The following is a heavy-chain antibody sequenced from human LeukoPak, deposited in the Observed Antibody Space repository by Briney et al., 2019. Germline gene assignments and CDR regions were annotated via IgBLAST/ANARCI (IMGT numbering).Heavy chain of an antibody. CDR1: GGSISSYY. V-gene: IGHV4-59*08. CDR2: ISYSGST. Sequence: KTSETLSLTCTVSGGSISSYYWSWIRQPPGKGLEWIGYISYSGSTNYNPSLKSRVTISIDTSKNQFSLKLRSVTAADTAIYYCARQGYDILTGYIDAFDIWGRGTMVTVSS. CDR3: ARQGYDILTGYIDAFDI. J-gene: IGHJ3*02. D-gene: IGHD3-9*01.